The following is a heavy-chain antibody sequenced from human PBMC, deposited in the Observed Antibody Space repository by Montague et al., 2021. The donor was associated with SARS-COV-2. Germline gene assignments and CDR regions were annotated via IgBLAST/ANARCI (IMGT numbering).Heavy chain of an antibody. J-gene: IGHJ6*02. Sequence: SETLSLTCAVYGGSFGGYYWSRIRSPQGKGLEWIGEINHSGSNNYNPSLKSRVTISVDTSKNQFSLKLSSVSAADTAVYYCAMGRVRGELFDYYYYGMDVWGQGTTVTVSS. D-gene: IGHD1-7*01. CDR2: INHSGSN. CDR3: AMGRVRGELFDYYYYGMDV. V-gene: IGHV4-34*01. CDR1: GGSFGGYY.